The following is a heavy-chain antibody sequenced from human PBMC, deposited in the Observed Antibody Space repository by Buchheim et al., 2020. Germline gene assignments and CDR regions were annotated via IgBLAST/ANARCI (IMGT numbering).Heavy chain of an antibody. CDR2: ISSSGSTV. J-gene: IGHJ4*02. CDR1: GFTFSNFE. Sequence: EVQLVESGGGLVQPGGSLRLSCIASGFTFSNFEMNWVRQAPGKGLEWVSYISSSGSTVYYADSVKGRFTVSRDDAKNSLYLQMNSLRAEDTAVYYCSGGPNTVTTPGDYWGQGTL. CDR3: SGGPNTVTTPGDY. D-gene: IGHD4-17*01. V-gene: IGHV3-48*03.